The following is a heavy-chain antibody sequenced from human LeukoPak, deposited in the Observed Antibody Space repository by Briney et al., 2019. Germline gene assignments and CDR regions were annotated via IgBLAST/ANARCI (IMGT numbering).Heavy chain of an antibody. J-gene: IGHJ4*02. V-gene: IGHV3-23*01. Sequence: GGSLRLSCTASGFTFGDYAMSWVRQAPGKGLEWVSAISSSGGDAYYADSVKGRFTISRDNSKNTLYLQMNSLRAEDTAIYYCAKGGGWLYYFDYWGQGTLVTVSS. CDR1: GFTFGDYA. CDR3: AKGGGWLYYFDY. CDR2: ISSSGGDA. D-gene: IGHD6-19*01.